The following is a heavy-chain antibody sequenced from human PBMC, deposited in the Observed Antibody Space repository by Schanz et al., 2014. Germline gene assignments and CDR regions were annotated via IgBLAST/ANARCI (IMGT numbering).Heavy chain of an antibody. D-gene: IGHD6-13*01. V-gene: IGHV4-31*03. CDR2: IYDGGST. Sequence: QVQLQESGPGLVKPSETLSLTCNVSGDSMSSGGYYWNWIRQHPGKGLEWIGYIYDGGSTYYNPSLKSRVTISVDTSKNQFSLRLSSVTAADTAVYYCARARSWPDYWGQGTLVTVSS. CDR3: ARARSWPDY. J-gene: IGHJ4*02. CDR1: GDSMSSGGYY.